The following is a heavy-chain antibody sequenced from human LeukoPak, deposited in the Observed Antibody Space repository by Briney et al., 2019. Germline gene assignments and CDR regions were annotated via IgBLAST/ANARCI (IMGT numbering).Heavy chain of an antibody. Sequence: GGSLRLSCAASGFTFSDYYMSWIRQAPGKGLEWVAFIDYDGTVKYYEDSVKGRFTISRDNSKHTVYLQMNSLRTEDTAIYYCARKFVDYWGQGTMVTVSS. CDR1: GFTFSDYY. V-gene: IGHV3-30*03. CDR3: ARKFVDY. CDR2: IDYDGTVK. D-gene: IGHD2-21*01. J-gene: IGHJ4*02.